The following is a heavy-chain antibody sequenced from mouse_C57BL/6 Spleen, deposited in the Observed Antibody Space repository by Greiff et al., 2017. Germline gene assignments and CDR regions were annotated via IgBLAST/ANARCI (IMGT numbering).Heavy chain of an antibody. CDR3: ARDSGDYYGSSYWFAY. Sequence: EVQLVESGPGLVKPSQSLSLTCSVTGYSITSCYYWNWIRQFPGNKLEWMGYISYDGSNNYNPSLKNRIAITRDTSKNQFFLKLNSVTTEDTATYYCARDSGDYYGSSYWFAYWGQGTLVTVSA. CDR1: GYSITSCYY. D-gene: IGHD1-1*01. CDR2: ISYDGSN. V-gene: IGHV3-6*01. J-gene: IGHJ3*01.